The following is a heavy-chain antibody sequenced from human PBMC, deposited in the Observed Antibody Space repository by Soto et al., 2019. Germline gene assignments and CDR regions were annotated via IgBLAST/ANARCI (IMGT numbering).Heavy chain of an antibody. CDR1: GGSISSNYW. CDR3: ARVASVAGTLYHFDH. CDR2: ISHTGSS. Sequence: QVQLQESGPGLVKPSGTLSLTCAVSGGSISSNYWWHWVRQAPGQGLEWIGEISHTGSSTYNPSLTSRVTMSVDKSSNQFSLKMTSVTAADTAVYYCARVASVAGTLYHFDHWGQGNLVTVSS. D-gene: IGHD6-19*01. V-gene: IGHV4-4*02. J-gene: IGHJ4*02.